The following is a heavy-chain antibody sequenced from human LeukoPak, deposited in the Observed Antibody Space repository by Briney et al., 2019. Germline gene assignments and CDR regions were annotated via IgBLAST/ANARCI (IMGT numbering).Heavy chain of an antibody. CDR1: GFTFSSYS. CDR3: ARDACLVGACGYAFDI. Sequence: PGGSLRLSCAASGFTFSSYSMNWVRQAPGKWLEWVSYISSSSSTLYYADSVEGRFTISRDNAKNSLYLQMNRLRAEDTAVYYCARDACLVGACGYAFDIWGQGTMVTVSS. CDR2: ISSSSSTL. V-gene: IGHV3-48*01. J-gene: IGHJ3*02. D-gene: IGHD1-26*01.